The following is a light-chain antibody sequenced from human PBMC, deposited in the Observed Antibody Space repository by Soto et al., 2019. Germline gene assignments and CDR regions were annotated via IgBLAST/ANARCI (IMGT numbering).Light chain of an antibody. J-gene: IGLJ2*01. V-gene: IGLV1-51*01. CDR2: DNN. Sequence: QSAVTQPPSVSAAPGQKVTISCSGDSSNIENNYVSWYQQVPGTAPKMVIYDNNKRPSVIPDRFSGSKSGTSATLGITGLQTGDEADYYCGTWDSDLNVVVFGGGTKLTVL. CDR3: GTWDSDLNVVV. CDR1: SSNIENNY.